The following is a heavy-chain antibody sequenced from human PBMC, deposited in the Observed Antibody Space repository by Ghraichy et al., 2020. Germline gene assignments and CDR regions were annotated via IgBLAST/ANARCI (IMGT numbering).Heavy chain of an antibody. J-gene: IGHJ6*03. Sequence: GGSLRLSCAVSGFNFSTFAMAWVRQAPGKGLDWVSSLSGSGRSVFYAVSVRGRFSMSRDNSKNTMYLQMNNLGVEDTATYYCAKFRVQFQPSYHMNIWGKGTAVTVSS. CDR3: AKFRVQFQPSYHMNI. CDR2: LSGSGRSV. D-gene: IGHD1-1*01. CDR1: GFNFSTFA. V-gene: IGHV3-23*01.